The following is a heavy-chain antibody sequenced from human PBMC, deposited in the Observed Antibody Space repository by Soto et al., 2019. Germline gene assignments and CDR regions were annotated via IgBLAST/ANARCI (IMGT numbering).Heavy chain of an antibody. Sequence: QVQLQQSGPGLVKPSETLSLTCTVSGGSISTYYWSWIRQPPGKGLEWIGYIYYGGSANYNPSLESRVTISLDMSKKQFSLRLNSVTAADTAVYYCSRGGHCTDGVCSALDYWGQGTLVTVSS. J-gene: IGHJ4*02. CDR3: SRGGHCTDGVCSALDY. CDR2: IYYGGSA. CDR1: GGSISTYY. V-gene: IGHV4-59*08. D-gene: IGHD2-8*01.